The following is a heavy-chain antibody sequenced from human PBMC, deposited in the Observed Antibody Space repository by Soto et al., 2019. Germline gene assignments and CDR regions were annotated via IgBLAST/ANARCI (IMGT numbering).Heavy chain of an antibody. CDR3: AKDPSWGWLVHNFNDLLDY. D-gene: IGHD6-19*01. CDR2: ISGSGGST. J-gene: IGHJ4*02. Sequence: GGSLRLSCAASGFTFSSYAMSWVRQAPGKGLEWVSAISGSGGSTYYADSVKGRFTISRDNSKNTLYLQMNSLRAEDTAVYYCAKDPSWGWLVHNFNDLLDYWGQGTLVTVSS. CDR1: GFTFSSYA. V-gene: IGHV3-23*01.